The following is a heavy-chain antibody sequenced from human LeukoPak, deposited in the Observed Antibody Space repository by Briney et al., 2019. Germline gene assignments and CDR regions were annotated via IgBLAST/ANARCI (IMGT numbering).Heavy chain of an antibody. CDR2: ISVYNGNT. CDR3: ARRGYPVYYYYMDV. J-gene: IGHJ6*03. V-gene: IGHV1-18*01. Sequence: GASVKVSCKASGYTFSSYGISWVRQAPGQGLEWMGWISVYNGNTNYAQKVQGRVTMTTDTSTSTAYMELRSLRSDDTAVYYCARRGYPVYYYYMDVWGKGTTVTISS. CDR1: GYTFSSYG. D-gene: IGHD5-12*01.